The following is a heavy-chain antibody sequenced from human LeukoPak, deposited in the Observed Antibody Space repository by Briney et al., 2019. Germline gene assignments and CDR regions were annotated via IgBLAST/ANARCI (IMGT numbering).Heavy chain of an antibody. Sequence: GESLKISCKGSGYSFSNSWIGWVRQMPGKGLEWMGIIYPGDSDTRYSPSFQGQVTISVDKSISAAYLQWSSLKASDTAMYYCARRGYSFYFDYWGQGTLVTVSS. V-gene: IGHV5-51*01. J-gene: IGHJ4*02. CDR1: GYSFSNSW. CDR2: IYPGDSDT. CDR3: ARRGYSFYFDY. D-gene: IGHD5-18*01.